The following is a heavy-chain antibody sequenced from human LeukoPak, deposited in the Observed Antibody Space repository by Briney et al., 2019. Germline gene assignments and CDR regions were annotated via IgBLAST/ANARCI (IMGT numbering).Heavy chain of an antibody. Sequence: GGSLRLSCAASGFTFDDYAMHWVRQAPGKGLEWVSLISGDGGSTYYADSVKGRFTISRDNSKNTLYLQMNSLRAEDTAVYYCARVRGYLYGMDVWGQGTTVTVSS. J-gene: IGHJ6*02. CDR3: ARVRGYLYGMDV. CDR2: ISGDGGST. V-gene: IGHV3-43*02. CDR1: GFTFDDYA. D-gene: IGHD5-12*01.